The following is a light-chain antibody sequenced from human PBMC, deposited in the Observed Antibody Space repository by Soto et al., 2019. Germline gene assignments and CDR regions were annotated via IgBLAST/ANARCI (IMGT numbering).Light chain of an antibody. CDR3: QQQGRSWIT. CDR2: GAS. V-gene: IGKV3-20*01. J-gene: IGKJ5*01. Sequence: EVVLTQSPGTLSLSPGESATXXXRASQSVNGNSLAWYQQKPGQAPRXXIYGASIRATGIPDRFSGSGSGTDFALTISRLEPEDFAVYYCQQQGRSWITSGQGTRLEIK. CDR1: QSVNGNS.